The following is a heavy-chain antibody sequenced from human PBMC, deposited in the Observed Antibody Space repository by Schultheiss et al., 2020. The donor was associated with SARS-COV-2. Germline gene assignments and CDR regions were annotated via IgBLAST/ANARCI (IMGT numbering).Heavy chain of an antibody. CDR3: ARDRREAARSWYFDL. D-gene: IGHD6-6*01. CDR2: IYHSGST. J-gene: IGHJ2*01. Sequence: SETLSLTCAVSGGSISSSNWWSWVRQPPGKGLERIGEIYHSGSTNYNPSLKSRVTISVDKSKNQFSLKLSSVTAADTAVYYCARDRREAARSWYFDLWGRGTLVTVSS. CDR1: GGSISSSNW. V-gene: IGHV4-4*02.